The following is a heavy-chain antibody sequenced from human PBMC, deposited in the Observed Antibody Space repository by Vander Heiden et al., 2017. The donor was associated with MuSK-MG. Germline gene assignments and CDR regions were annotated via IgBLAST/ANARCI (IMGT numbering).Heavy chain of an antibody. CDR1: GFALSDSS. Sequence: EVQLVESGGGLVQPGGSLRLPYAASGFALSDSSMNWVRQAPGKGLEWVSYISSSKTTIYYADSVKGRFSISRDNAKNSLYLQMNSLRAEDTAVYYCAREDKNRCGRVTYAGIDYWVHGSLVTLSS. CDR3: AREDKNRCGRVTYAGIDY. J-gene: IGHJ4*01. D-gene: IGHD2-2*01. CDR2: ISSSKTTI. V-gene: IGHV3-48*01.